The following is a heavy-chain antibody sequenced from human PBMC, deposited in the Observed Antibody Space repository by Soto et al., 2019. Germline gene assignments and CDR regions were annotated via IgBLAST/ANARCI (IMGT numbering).Heavy chain of an antibody. CDR3: ASDLVLQIAVAGTYFDY. J-gene: IGHJ4*02. D-gene: IGHD6-19*01. CDR1: GFTFSSYA. Sequence: QVQLVESGGGVVQPGRSLRLSCAASGFTFSSYAMHWVRQAPGKGLEWVAVISYDGSNKYYADSVKGRFTISRDNSKNTLYLQMNSLRAEDTAVYYCASDLVLQIAVAGTYFDYGGQGTLVTVSS. V-gene: IGHV3-30-3*01. CDR2: ISYDGSNK.